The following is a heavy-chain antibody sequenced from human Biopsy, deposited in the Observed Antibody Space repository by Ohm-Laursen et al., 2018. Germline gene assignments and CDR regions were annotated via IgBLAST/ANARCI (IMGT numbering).Heavy chain of an antibody. Sequence: SLRLSCAASGFGFYAMHWVRQAPGKGLEWVAAIYNDGINEYYADSVKGRFTISRDDSKNTLYLQMNSLRVEDTAVFYCARDLRGHWFFDLWGRGTLVTVSS. CDR2: IYNDGINE. J-gene: IGHJ2*01. D-gene: IGHD5/OR15-5a*01. V-gene: IGHV3-33*08. CDR1: GFGFYA. CDR3: ARDLRGHWFFDL.